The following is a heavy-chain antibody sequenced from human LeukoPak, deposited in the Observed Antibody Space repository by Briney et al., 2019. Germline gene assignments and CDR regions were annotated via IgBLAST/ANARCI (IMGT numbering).Heavy chain of an antibody. CDR1: GGSFSVYY. J-gene: IGHJ3*02. CDR2: INHSGST. D-gene: IGHD3-22*01. CDR3: ARGRRDSSGYYLLRGAFDI. V-gene: IGHV4-34*01. Sequence: SETLSLTCAVYGGSFSVYYWSWIRQPPGKGLEWIGEINHSGSTNYNPSLKSRVTISVDTSKNQFSLKLSSVTAADTAVYYCARGRRDSSGYYLLRGAFDIWGQGTMVTVSS.